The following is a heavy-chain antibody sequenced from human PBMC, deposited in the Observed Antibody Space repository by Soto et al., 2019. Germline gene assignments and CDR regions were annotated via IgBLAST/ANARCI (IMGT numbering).Heavy chain of an antibody. CDR3: AKVPLGVAVRYYFDY. V-gene: IGHV3-23*01. D-gene: IGHD3-3*01. CDR1: GFTFISYA. Sequence: PGGSLRLSCAASGFTFISYAMSWVRQAPGKGLEWVSAISGSGGSTYYADSVKGRFTISRDNSKNTLYLQMNSLRAEDTAVYYCAKVPLGVAVRYYFDYWGQGTLVTVSS. J-gene: IGHJ4*02. CDR2: ISGSGGST.